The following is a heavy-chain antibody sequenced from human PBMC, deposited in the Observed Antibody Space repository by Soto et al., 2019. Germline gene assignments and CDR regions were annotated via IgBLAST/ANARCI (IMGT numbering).Heavy chain of an antibody. CDR2: SYYTGSS. CDR1: GGSISSGGYY. D-gene: IGHD5-12*01. J-gene: IGHJ4*02. V-gene: IGHV4-31*03. Sequence: PSETLSLTCTVSGGSISSGGYYWSWIRQHPGKGLEWVGYSYYTGSSYYNPSLKSRVTISVDASKNQLSLRLASVTAADTAVYYCARDLRGYSRYDYLDYWGQGIPGTVSS. CDR3: ARDLRGYSRYDYLDY.